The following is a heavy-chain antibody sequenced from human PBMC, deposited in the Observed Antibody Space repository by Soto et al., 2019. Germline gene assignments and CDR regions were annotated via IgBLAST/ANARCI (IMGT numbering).Heavy chain of an antibody. CDR1: GGSISSGGYY. Sequence: QVQLQESGPGLVKPSQTLSLTCTVSGGSISSGGYYWSWIRQHPGKGLEWIGYIYYRGSTYYNPSLKSRVSIPVDTSKHQFSLKLSSVTAADTAVYYCARVVVVAASYYYYGMDVWGQGTTVTVSS. D-gene: IGHD2-15*01. CDR3: ARVVVVAASYYYYGMDV. CDR2: IYYRGST. J-gene: IGHJ6*02. V-gene: IGHV4-31*03.